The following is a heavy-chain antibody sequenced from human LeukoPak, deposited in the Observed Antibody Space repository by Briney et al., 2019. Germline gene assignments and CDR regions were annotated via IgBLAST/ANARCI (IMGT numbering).Heavy chain of an antibody. CDR1: GGSISNYY. V-gene: IGHV4-59*01. CDR3: ARHTTSGWFQVVY. CDR2: ISYSGST. D-gene: IGHD6-19*01. J-gene: IGHJ4*02. Sequence: SETLSLTCTVSGGSISNYYWSWIRQPPGKGLEWIGYISYSGSTNHNPSLKSRVTISVDTSKNQFSLKLSSVTAADTAVYYCARHTTSGWFQVVYWGQGTLVTVSS.